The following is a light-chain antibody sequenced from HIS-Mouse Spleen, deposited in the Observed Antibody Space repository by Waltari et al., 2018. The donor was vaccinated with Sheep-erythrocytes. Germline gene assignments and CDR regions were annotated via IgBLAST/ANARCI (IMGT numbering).Light chain of an antibody. Sequence: QSALTQPRSVSGSPGQSVTISCTGTSSDVGGYNYVSWYPPHPGKAPKLMIYDVSKRPSWFPDRFSGSKSGHTASLTISVLQAEDEADYYCCSYAGSYNHVFATGTKVTVL. CDR2: DVS. V-gene: IGLV2-11*01. CDR1: SSDVGGYNY. CDR3: CSYAGSYNHV. J-gene: IGLJ1*01.